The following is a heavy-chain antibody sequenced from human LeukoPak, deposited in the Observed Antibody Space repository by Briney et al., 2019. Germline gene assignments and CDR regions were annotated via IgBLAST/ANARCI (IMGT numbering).Heavy chain of an antibody. CDR3: ARSIAAAGQDY. Sequence: SETLSLTCTVSGGSISSSSYYWGWIRQPPGKGLEWIGSIYYSGSTYYNPSLKSRVTISVDTSKNQFSLKLSSVTAADTAVYYCARSIAAAGQDYWGQGTLVTVSS. J-gene: IGHJ4*02. CDR2: IYYSGST. D-gene: IGHD6-13*01. CDR1: GGSISSSSYY. V-gene: IGHV4-39*07.